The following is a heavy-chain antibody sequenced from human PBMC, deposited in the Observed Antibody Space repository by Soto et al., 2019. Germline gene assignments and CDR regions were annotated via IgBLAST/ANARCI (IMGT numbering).Heavy chain of an antibody. Sequence: GGSLRLSCAASGFTFSSYGMHWVRQAPGKGLEWVAVISYDGSNKYYADSVKGRFTISRDNSKNTLYLQMNSLRAEDTAVYYCAKEYSSGWYSFYYYGMDVWGQGTTVTVSS. CDR3: AKEYSSGWYSFYYYGMDV. J-gene: IGHJ6*02. CDR2: ISYDGSNK. D-gene: IGHD6-19*01. V-gene: IGHV3-30*18. CDR1: GFTFSSYG.